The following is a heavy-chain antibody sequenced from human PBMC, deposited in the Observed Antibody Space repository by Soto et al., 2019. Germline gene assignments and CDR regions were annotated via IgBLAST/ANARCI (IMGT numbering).Heavy chain of an antibody. CDR1: GYSFSSYY. J-gene: IGHJ4*01. CDR3: ARQDGLGIYYFDY. CDR2: IYPGDSDT. D-gene: IGHD3-10*01. Sequence: PGESLKISCKGSGYSFSSYYIGWVRQMPGKGLEWMGIIYPGDSDTRCSPSFQGQVTISADKSIRTAYLQWSSLKASDNAIYYCARQDGLGIYYFDYWGRGTLVTVSS. V-gene: IGHV5-51*01.